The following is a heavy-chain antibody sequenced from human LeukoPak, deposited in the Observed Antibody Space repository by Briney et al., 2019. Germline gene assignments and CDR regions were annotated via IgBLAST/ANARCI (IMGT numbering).Heavy chain of an antibody. J-gene: IGHJ6*04. CDR2: IYPVDSDT. V-gene: IGHV5-51*01. CDR3: ARRSPTVYGMDV. CDR1: GSPFTSYW. Sequence: ARGSLQISCQGSGSPFTSYWIGCVRQVTGKGLEWMGIIYPVDSDTRYSPSFQGQVPISADKSNSTAYLQWSSLKASDTAMYYCARRSPTVYGMDVWGKGTTVTVSS.